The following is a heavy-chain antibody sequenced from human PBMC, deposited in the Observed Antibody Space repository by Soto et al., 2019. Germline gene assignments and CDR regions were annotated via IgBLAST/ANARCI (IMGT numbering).Heavy chain of an antibody. CDR2: ISGSGGST. J-gene: IGHJ6*02. Sequence: GGSLRLSCAASGFTFSSYAMSWVRQAPGKGLEWVSAISGSGGSTYYADSVKGRFTISRDNSKNTLYLQMNSLRAEDTAVYYCARAGYFGLNYGMDVWGQGTTVTVSS. CDR3: ARAGYFGLNYGMDV. D-gene: IGHD3-9*01. CDR1: GFTFSSYA. V-gene: IGHV3-23*01.